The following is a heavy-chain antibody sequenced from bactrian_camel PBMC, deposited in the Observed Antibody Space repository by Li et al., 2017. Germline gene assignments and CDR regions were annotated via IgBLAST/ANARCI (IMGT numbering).Heavy chain of an antibody. Sequence: HVQLVESGGGSVQPGGSLRLSCTSSVHISSMACMGWFRQAPGKTREGIAVKYIGGGGSTWYAAPGEARFTISQDNAKNTLDLQMNSLRPEDTGEYYCVAGGRGAVCNIQGLIDFGSWGQGTQVTVS. D-gene: IGHD1*01. J-gene: IGHJ6*01. CDR1: VHISSMAC. CDR2: KYIGGGGST. CDR3: VAGGRGAVCNIQGLIDFGS. V-gene: IGHV3S54*01.